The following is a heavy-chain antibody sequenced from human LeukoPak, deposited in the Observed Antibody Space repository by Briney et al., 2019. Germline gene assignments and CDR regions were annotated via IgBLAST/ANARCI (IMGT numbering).Heavy chain of an antibody. V-gene: IGHV6-1*01. CDR3: ARGPQLVGYYYIDV. CDR1: GDSVSSNSAA. D-gene: IGHD6-13*01. J-gene: IGHJ6*03. Sequence: SQTLSLTCAISGDSVSSNSAAWNWVRHSPSRGLEWLGRTYYRSKWYNDYAVSVKGRVTINPDTSKNQFSLQLNSLTPEDTAVYYCARGPQLVGYYYIDVWDKGTTVTVSS. CDR2: TYYRSKWYN.